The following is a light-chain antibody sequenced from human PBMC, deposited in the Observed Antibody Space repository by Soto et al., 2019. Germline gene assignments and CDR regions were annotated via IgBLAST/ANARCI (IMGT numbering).Light chain of an antibody. V-gene: IGLV2-14*03. CDR1: NSDIGAYDY. Sequence: QSALTQPASVSGSPGQSITISCAGSNSDIGAYDYVSWFQQHPGKAPKLIIYGVSKRPSGVSNRFSGSKSGNSASLTISGLQAEDEADYYCSSYTTTIVIFGGGTKLTVL. J-gene: IGLJ2*01. CDR2: GVS. CDR3: SSYTTTIVI.